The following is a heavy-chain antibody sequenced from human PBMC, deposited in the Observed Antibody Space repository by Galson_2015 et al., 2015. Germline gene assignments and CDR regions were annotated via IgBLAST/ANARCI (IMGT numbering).Heavy chain of an antibody. CDR1: GFTFSGSA. J-gene: IGHJ3*02. CDR3: ARGGYCSDGTCYRGPAFDI. CDR2: IRSKANTYAT. D-gene: IGHD2-15*01. V-gene: IGHV3-73*01. Sequence: SLRLSCAASGFTFSGSAMHWVRQASGKGLEWVGRIRSKANTYATAYAASVKGRFTISRDDSKNTAYLQMNSLKTEDTAVYYCARGGYCSDGTCYRGPAFDIWGQGTMVTVSS.